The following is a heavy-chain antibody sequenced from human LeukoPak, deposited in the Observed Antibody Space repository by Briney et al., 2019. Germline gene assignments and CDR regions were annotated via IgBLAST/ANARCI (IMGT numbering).Heavy chain of an antibody. CDR1: GFTFSSYS. Sequence: GGSLRLSCAASGFTFSSYSMNWVRQAPGKGLEWVSYISSSSTIYYADSVKGRFTISRDNAKNSLYLQMNSLRAEDTAVYYCARGGPPYSSGWYSPLLYYYYGMDVWGQGTTVTVSS. CDR2: ISSSSTI. CDR3: ARGGPPYSSGWYSPLLYYYYGMDV. D-gene: IGHD6-19*01. J-gene: IGHJ6*02. V-gene: IGHV3-48*04.